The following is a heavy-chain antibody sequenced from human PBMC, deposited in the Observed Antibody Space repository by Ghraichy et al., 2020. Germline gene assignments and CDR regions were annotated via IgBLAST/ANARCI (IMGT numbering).Heavy chain of an antibody. V-gene: IGHV5-51*01. D-gene: IGHD4-23*01. CDR3: ARPPLLTPVINDDAFDI. J-gene: IGHJ3*02. Sequence: GESLNISCKGSGYNFTNYWIGWVRQMPGKGLEWMGIIYPGDSDTRYSPSFQGQVTISPDKSISTAYLQWSSLKASDTAMYYCARPPLLTPVINDDAFDIWGQGTMVTVSS. CDR1: GYNFTNYW. CDR2: IYPGDSDT.